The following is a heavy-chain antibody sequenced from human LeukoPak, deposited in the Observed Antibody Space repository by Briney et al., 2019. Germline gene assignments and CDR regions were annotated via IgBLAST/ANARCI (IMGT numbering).Heavy chain of an antibody. V-gene: IGHV3-30-3*01. CDR3: ARENLLWFGELPGKEFDY. J-gene: IGHJ4*02. CDR1: GFTFSSYA. CDR2: ISYDGSKK. Sequence: GGSLRLSCAASGFTFSSYAMHWVRQAPGKGLEWVAVISYDGSKKYYADSVKGRFTISRDNSKNTLYLQMNSLRAEDTAIYYCARENLLWFGELPGKEFDYWGQGTLVTVSS. D-gene: IGHD3-10*01.